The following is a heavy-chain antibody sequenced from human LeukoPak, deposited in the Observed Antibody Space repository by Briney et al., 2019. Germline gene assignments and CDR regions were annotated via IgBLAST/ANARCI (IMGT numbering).Heavy chain of an antibody. J-gene: IGHJ6*02. CDR1: GGSFSGYY. V-gene: IGHV4-34*01. D-gene: IGHD2-2*01. CDR3: ARSGRGSSYALYKPYYYYGMDV. CDR2: INHSGST. Sequence: PSETLSLTCAVYGGSFSGYYWSWIRQPPGKGLEWIGEINHSGSTNYNPSLKSRVTISVDTSKNQFSLKLSSVTAADTAVYYCARSGRGSSYALYKPYYYYGMDVWGQGTTVTVSS.